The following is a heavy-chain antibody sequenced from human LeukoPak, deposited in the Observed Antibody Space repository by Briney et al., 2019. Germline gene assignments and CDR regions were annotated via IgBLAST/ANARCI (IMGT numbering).Heavy chain of an antibody. CDR2: IYYSGST. CDR3: ARFGDGYINYYYYYMDV. CDR1: GGSFSSYY. D-gene: IGHD5-24*01. J-gene: IGHJ6*03. V-gene: IGHV4-59*01. Sequence: SETLSLTCTVSGGSFSSYYWSWIRQPPGKGLEWIGYIYYSGSTNYNPSLKSRVTISVDTSKNQFSLKLSSVTAADTAVYYCARFGDGYINYYYYYMDVWGKGTTVTVSS.